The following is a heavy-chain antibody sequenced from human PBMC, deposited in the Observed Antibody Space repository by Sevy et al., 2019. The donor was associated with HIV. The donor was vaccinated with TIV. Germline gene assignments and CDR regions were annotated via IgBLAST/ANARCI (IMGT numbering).Heavy chain of an antibody. J-gene: IGHJ4*02. V-gene: IGHV3-74*01. CDR3: ARGFPRGEMATTSFDY. Sequence: GGSLRLSCAASGFTFSSYWMHWVRQAPGKGLVWVSRINSDGSSTSYADSVKRRFTISRDNAKNTLYLQMNSLRAEDTAVYYCARGFPRGEMATTSFDYWGQGTLVTVSS. CDR1: GFTFSSYW. D-gene: IGHD1-26*01. CDR2: INSDGSST.